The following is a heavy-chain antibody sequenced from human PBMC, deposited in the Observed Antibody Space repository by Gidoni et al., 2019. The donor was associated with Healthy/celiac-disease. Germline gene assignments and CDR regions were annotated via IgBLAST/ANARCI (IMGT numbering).Heavy chain of an antibody. J-gene: IGHJ6*02. CDR3: ARDPRRSGSWAQCMDV. D-gene: IGHD6-13*01. CDR1: GGSISSSNW. Sequence: QVQLQESGPGLVKPSGTLSLTCAVSGGSISSSNWWSWVRQPPGKGLEWIGEIYHSGSTNYNPSHNSRVTISVDKSKNQFSLKLSSVTAADTAVYYCARDPRRSGSWAQCMDVWGQGTTVTVSS. CDR2: IYHSGST. V-gene: IGHV4-4*02.